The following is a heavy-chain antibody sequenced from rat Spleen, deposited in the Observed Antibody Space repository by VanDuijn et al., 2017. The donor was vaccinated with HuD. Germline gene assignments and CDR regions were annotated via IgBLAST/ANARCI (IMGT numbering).Heavy chain of an antibody. Sequence: QVQLKESGPGLVQPSPTLSLTCTVSGFSLTNYHVSWVRQPPGKGLEWMGVIWTGGSRAFNSSFNSRLSVSRDISKSQVFLRMNSLQTEDTATYYCVRANRESYAHFDYWGQGVVVTVSS. CDR2: IWTGGSR. D-gene: IGHD1-12*01. V-gene: IGHV2-43*01. J-gene: IGHJ2*01. CDR1: GFSLTNYH. CDR3: VRANRESYAHFDY.